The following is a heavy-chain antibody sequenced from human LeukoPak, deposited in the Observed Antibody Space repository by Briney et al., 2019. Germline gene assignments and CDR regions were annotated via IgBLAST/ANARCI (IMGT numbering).Heavy chain of an antibody. CDR3: ARDTRGYCSGGSCYSWDPFYYYYGMDV. V-gene: IGHV3-23*01. CDR1: GFTFSSYA. Sequence: GGSLRLSCAASGFTFSSYAMSWVRQAPGKGLEWVSGVSSSAGSPYYADSVKGRFTISRDNSKNTLYLQMNSLRAEDTAVYYCARDTRGYCSGGSCYSWDPFYYYYGMDVWGQGTTVTVSS. D-gene: IGHD2-15*01. J-gene: IGHJ6*02. CDR2: VSSSAGSP.